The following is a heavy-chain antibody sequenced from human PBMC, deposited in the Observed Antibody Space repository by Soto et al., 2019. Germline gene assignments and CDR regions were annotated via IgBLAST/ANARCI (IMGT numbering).Heavy chain of an antibody. D-gene: IGHD5-12*01. CDR1: GGSFSGYY. CDR2: INHSGST. V-gene: IGHV4-34*01. J-gene: IGHJ4*02. Sequence: PSETLSLTCAVYGGSFSGYYWSWIRQPPGKGLEWIGEINHSGSTNYNPSLKSRVTISVDTSKNQFSLKLSSVTAADTAVYYCARELSKDGYNLFDYWGQGTLVTVSS. CDR3: ARELSKDGYNLFDY.